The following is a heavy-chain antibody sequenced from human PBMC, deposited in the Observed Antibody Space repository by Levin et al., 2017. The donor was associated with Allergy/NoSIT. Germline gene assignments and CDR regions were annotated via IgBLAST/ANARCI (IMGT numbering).Heavy chain of an antibody. CDR1: GFIVSSNY. V-gene: IGHV3-53*01. Sequence: SCAASGFIVSSNYMSWVRQPPGKGLEWVSLIYSGDVTYYADSVKGRFTISRDNSKNTLYLQMNSLRAEDTAVYYCAKDQSADGMDGWGQGTTVTVS. CDR2: IYSGDVT. J-gene: IGHJ6*02. CDR3: AKDQSADGMDG.